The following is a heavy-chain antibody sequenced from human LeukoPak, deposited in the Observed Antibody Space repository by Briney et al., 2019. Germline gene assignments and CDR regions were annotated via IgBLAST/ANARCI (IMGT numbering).Heavy chain of an antibody. D-gene: IGHD3-10*01. J-gene: IGHJ5*02. CDR1: GGSISSYY. CDR3: ARVRGRGYNWFDP. CDR2: IYYSGST. Sequence: SETLSLTCTVSGGSISSYYWSRIRQPPGKGLEWIGYIYYSGSTNYNPSLKSRVTISVDTSKNQFSLKLSSVTAADTAVYYCARVRGRGYNWFDPWGQGTLVTVSS. V-gene: IGHV4-59*01.